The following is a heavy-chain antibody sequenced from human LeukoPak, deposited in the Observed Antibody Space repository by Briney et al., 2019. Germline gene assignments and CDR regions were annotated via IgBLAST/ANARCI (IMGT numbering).Heavy chain of an antibody. CDR1: GGSISISNSNW. V-gene: IGHV4-4*02. CDR2: ISHSGST. Sequence: SETLSLTCAVSGGSISISNSNWGSWVRQPPGKGLEWIGEISHSGSTNYNPSLKSRVTISVDKSKNQFSLKLSSVTAADTDVYYCARGRVRGTYPGAFDIWGQGTMVTVSS. D-gene: IGHD5/OR15-5a*01. CDR3: ARGRVRGTYPGAFDI. J-gene: IGHJ3*02.